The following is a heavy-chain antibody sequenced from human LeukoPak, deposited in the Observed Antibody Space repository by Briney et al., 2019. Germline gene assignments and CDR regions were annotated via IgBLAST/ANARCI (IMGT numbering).Heavy chain of an antibody. CDR1: GFTFSRYA. D-gene: IGHD3-3*01. CDR3: ATGGYYLDY. V-gene: IGHV3-15*01. J-gene: IGHJ4*02. Sequence: GGSLRLSCAASGFTFSRYAMSWVRQAPGKGLDWVGRIKSKVNGETIEYAAPVKGRFTISRDDSKSTVYLQMDSLKIEDTVVYYCATGGYYLDYWGQGTLVTVSS. CDR2: IKSKVNGETI.